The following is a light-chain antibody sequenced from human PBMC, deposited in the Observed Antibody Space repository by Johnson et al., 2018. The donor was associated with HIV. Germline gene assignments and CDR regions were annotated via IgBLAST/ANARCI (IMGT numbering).Light chain of an antibody. CDR3: GTWDSSLSAYV. CDR1: SSNIGNNY. Sequence: QSVLTQPPSVSAAPGQKVTISCSGSSSNIGNNYVSWYQQLPGTAPKLLIYENNKRPSGIPARVSGSKSGTSATLGITGLQTGDEADYYCGTWDSSLSAYVFGSGTKVTVL. V-gene: IGLV1-51*02. CDR2: ENN. J-gene: IGLJ1*01.